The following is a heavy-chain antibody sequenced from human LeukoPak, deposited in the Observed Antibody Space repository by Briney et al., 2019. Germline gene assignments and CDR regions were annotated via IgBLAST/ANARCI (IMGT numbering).Heavy chain of an antibody. J-gene: IGHJ4*02. Sequence: GGSLRLSCAASGFTFDDYGMSWVRQAPGKGLEWVAFIRYDGSNKYYADSVKGRFTISRDNSKNTLYLQMISLRAEDTAVYYCAKSGTRSSWSPRVKTYLDYWGQGTLVTVSS. CDR1: GFTFDDYG. V-gene: IGHV3-30*02. CDR2: IRYDGSNK. D-gene: IGHD6-13*01. CDR3: AKSGTRSSWSPRVKTYLDY.